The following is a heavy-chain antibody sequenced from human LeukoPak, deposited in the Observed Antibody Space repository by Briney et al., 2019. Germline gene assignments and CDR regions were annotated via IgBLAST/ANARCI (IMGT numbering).Heavy chain of an antibody. Sequence: ASVKVSCKASGYTFTSYDINWVRQATGQGLEWMGWMNPNSGNTGYAQKFQGRVTVTRNTSISTAYMELSSLRSEDTAVYYCARGLPRSSVRYFDWLPKIKGDAFDIWGQGTMVTVSS. D-gene: IGHD3-9*01. CDR1: GYTFTSYD. CDR3: ARGLPRSSVRYFDWLPKIKGDAFDI. V-gene: IGHV1-8*01. J-gene: IGHJ3*02. CDR2: MNPNSGNT.